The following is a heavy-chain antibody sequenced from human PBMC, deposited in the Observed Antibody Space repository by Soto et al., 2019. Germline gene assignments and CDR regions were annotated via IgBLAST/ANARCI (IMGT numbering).Heavy chain of an antibody. CDR1: GFTFSSYW. V-gene: IGHV3-7*01. CDR2: IKQDGSEK. Sequence: SGGSLRLSCAASGFTFSSYWMSWVRQAPGKGLEWVANIKQDGSEKYYVDSVKGRFTISRDNAKNSLYLQMNSLRAEDTAAYYCAREKRYYDFWSGILDVWGQGTTVTVSS. J-gene: IGHJ6*02. CDR3: AREKRYYDFWSGILDV. D-gene: IGHD3-3*01.